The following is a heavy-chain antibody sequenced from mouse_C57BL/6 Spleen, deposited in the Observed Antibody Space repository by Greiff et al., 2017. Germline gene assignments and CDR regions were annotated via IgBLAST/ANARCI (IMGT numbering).Heavy chain of an antibody. CDR1: GFSLTSYG. V-gene: IGHV2-2*01. J-gene: IGHJ1*03. CDR3: ARGNYGNNWYFDV. D-gene: IGHD2-1*01. Sequence: QVQLQQSGPGLVQPSQSLSITCTVSGFSLTSYGVHWVRQSPGKGLEWLGVIWSGGSTDYNAAFISRLSISKDNSKSQVFFKMNSLQADDTAIYYCARGNYGNNWYFDVWGTGTTVTVSS. CDR2: IWSGGST.